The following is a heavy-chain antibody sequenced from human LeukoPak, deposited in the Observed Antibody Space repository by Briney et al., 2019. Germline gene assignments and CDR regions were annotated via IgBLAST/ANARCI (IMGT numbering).Heavy chain of an antibody. J-gene: IGHJ4*02. Sequence: PSETLSLTCTVSGGSISSSTYYRGWIRQPPGKGLEWVSVIYSGGSTYYADSVKGRFTISRDNSKNTLYLQMNSLRAEDTAVYYCARGDPLFDYWGQGTLVTVSS. D-gene: IGHD2-21*01. CDR2: IYSGGST. CDR3: ARGDPLFDY. V-gene: IGHV3-53*01. CDR1: GGSISSSTYY.